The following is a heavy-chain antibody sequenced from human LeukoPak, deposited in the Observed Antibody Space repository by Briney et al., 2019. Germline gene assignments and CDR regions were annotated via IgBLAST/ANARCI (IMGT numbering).Heavy chain of an antibody. J-gene: IGHJ4*02. Sequence: PGGSLRLSCGASGFTFTTHWIHWVRQAPGKGLVWVSRIKPDGSDTNYADSVKGRFTISRDNAKNTVYLQMNSLRAEDTAVYYCARGKYGSYFIDYWGQGTLVTVSS. CDR3: ARGKYGSYFIDY. CDR1: GFTFTTHW. V-gene: IGHV3-74*01. D-gene: IGHD1-26*01. CDR2: IKPDGSDT.